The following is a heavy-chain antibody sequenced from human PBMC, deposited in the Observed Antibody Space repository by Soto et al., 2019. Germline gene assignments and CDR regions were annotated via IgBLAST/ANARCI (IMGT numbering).Heavy chain of an antibody. CDR3: AKLSCTSSTCYFPGWFDP. CDR2: VYYSGSS. V-gene: IGHV4-31*03. CDR1: GDSISGGASF. D-gene: IGHD2-2*01. J-gene: IGHJ5*02. Sequence: QVQLQESGPGLVKPSETLSLTCTVSGDSISGGASFWSWIRQPPGKGLEWIANVYYSGSSYYNPSLKIRLTISVDTTKNQFSLPLKSMTAADTAVSSCAKLSCTSSTCYFPGWFDPWGQGTLVTVSS.